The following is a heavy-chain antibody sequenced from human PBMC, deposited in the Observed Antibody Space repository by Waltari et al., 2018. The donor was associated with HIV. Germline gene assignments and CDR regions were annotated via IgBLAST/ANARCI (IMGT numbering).Heavy chain of an antibody. CDR3: ARWRYYYDSSGYYYDYYYYGMDV. CDR2: INHSGST. Sequence: QVQLQQWGAGLLKPSETLSLTCAVYGGSFSGYYWRWLRQPPGTGVGGFGEINHSGSTNYNPSLKSRVTISVDTSKNQFSLKLSSVTAADTAVYYCARWRYYYDSSGYYYDYYYYGMDVWGQGTTVTVSS. J-gene: IGHJ6*02. D-gene: IGHD3-22*01. CDR1: GGSFSGYY. V-gene: IGHV4-34*01.